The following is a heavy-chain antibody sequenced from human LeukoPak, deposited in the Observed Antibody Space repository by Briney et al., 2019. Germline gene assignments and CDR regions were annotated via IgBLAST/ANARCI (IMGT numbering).Heavy chain of an antibody. J-gene: IGHJ4*02. CDR1: GGSFSSGGYY. CDR2: IYYSGST. Sequence: PSETLSLTCTVSGGSFSSGGYYWSWIRQHPGKGLEWIGYIYYSGSTYYNPSLKSRVTLSIDKSKNQFSLKLSSVTAADTALYFCARGGGFYGTGTTHFDYWGQGTLVIVSS. V-gene: IGHV4-31*03. D-gene: IGHD4-17*01. CDR3: ARGGGFYGTGTTHFDY.